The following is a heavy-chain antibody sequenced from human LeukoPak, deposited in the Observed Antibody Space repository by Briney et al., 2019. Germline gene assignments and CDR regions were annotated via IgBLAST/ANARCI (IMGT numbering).Heavy chain of an antibody. CDR3: ARGLYSSGWYRGEYYFDY. V-gene: IGHV1-8*01. CDR2: MNPNSGNT. CDR1: GYTFTSYD. Sequence: GASVKVSCKASGYTFTSYDFNWVRQATGQGLEWMGWMNPNSGNTGYAQKFQGRVTMTRNTSISTAYMELSSLRSEDTAVYYCARGLYSSGWYRGEYYFDYWGQGTLVTVSS. D-gene: IGHD6-19*01. J-gene: IGHJ4*02.